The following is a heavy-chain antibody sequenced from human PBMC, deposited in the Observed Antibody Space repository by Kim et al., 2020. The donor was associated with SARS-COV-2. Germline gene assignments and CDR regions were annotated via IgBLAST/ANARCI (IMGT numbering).Heavy chain of an antibody. Sequence: SETLSLTCTVSGGSISSYYWSWIRQPPGKGLEWIGYIYYSGSTNYNPSLKSRVTISVDTSKNQFSLKLSSVTAADTAVYYCARGGAYYYDISPYYFDYWGQGTLVTVSS. CDR2: IYYSGST. J-gene: IGHJ4*02. D-gene: IGHD3-22*01. CDR3: ARGGAYYYDISPYYFDY. CDR1: GGSISSYY. V-gene: IGHV4-59*13.